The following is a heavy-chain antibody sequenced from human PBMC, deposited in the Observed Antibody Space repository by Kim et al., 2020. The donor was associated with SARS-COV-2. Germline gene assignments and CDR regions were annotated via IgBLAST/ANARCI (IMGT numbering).Heavy chain of an antibody. CDR1: GGSISSSSYY. V-gene: IGHV4-39*01. J-gene: IGHJ4*02. CDR3: ARRREYFDWFVDY. Sequence: SETLSLTCTVSGGSISSSSYYWGWIRQPPGKGLEWIGCIYYSGSTYYNPSLKSRVTISVDTSKNQFSLKLSSVTAADTAVYYCARRREYFDWFVDYWGQGTLVTVSS. CDR2: IYYSGST. D-gene: IGHD3-9*01.